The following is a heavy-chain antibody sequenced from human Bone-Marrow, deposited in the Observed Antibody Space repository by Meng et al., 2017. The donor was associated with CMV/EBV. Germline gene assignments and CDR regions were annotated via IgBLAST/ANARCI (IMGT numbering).Heavy chain of an antibody. V-gene: IGHV3-33*01. Sequence: GESLKISCAASGFTFSSYGMHWVRQAPGKGLEWVAVIRYDGSNKYYADSVKGRFTISRDNAKNSLYLQMNSLRAEDAAVYYCARKLVTTFRFYYYYNAMDVWGQGTTVTVSS. CDR2: IRYDGSNK. J-gene: IGHJ6*02. D-gene: IGHD2/OR15-2a*01. CDR1: GFTFSSYG. CDR3: ARKLVTTFRFYYYYNAMDV.